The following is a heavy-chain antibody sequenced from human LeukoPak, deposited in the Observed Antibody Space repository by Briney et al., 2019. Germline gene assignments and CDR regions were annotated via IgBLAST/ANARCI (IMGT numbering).Heavy chain of an antibody. J-gene: IGHJ5*02. CDR1: GYSFTGYY. D-gene: IGHD2-15*01. V-gene: IGHV1-2*06. CDR3: AAPGYCSGGSCYPNWFDP. CDR2: INPISGGT. Sequence: ASVKVSCEASGYSFTGYYMHCVRQAPGQGLECMGRINPISGGTNYAQKFQGRVTMTRDTSISTAYMELSRLRSDDTAVYYCAAPGYCSGGSCYPNWFDPWGQGTLVTVSS.